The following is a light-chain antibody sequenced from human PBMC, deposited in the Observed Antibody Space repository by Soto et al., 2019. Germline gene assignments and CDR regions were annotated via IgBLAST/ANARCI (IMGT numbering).Light chain of an antibody. CDR2: AAS. CDR3: QQGFNTPNT. J-gene: IGKJ3*01. CDR1: QSINNC. V-gene: IGKV1-39*01. Sequence: DIQMTQSPSSLSASVGDRVTITCRASQSINNCLNWYQQKPGKAPNLLIYAASSLQSVVPSRFSGSGSGTHFTLTISSLQPEDFATYYCQQGFNTPNTFGPGTKVDIK.